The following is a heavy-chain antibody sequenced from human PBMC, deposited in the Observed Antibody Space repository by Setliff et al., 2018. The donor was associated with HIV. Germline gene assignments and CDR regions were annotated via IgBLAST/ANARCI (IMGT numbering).Heavy chain of an antibody. CDR1: GGSFSGYF. CDR3: ARGRGSSPYRWFDP. V-gene: IGHV4-34*01. Sequence: SETLSLTCAVYGGSFSGYFWTWIRQPPGKGLEWIGEINHSGTTSYSPSLKSRVAISVEMSKNQFSLKLSSVTPADTAVYYCARGRGSSPYRWFDPWGQGTLVTVSS. J-gene: IGHJ5*02. D-gene: IGHD6-19*01. CDR2: INHSGTT.